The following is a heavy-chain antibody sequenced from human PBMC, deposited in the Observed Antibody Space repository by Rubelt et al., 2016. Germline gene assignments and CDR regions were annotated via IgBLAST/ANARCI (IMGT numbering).Heavy chain of an antibody. CDR3: ARGLYATRRAS. CDR1: GDSSTAYS. J-gene: IGHJ4*02. V-gene: IGHV4-59*01. CDR2: ISHSGST. Sequence: QVQLQESGPGLVKPSETLSLACTVSGDSSTAYSWSWIRQPPGKGLEWIGEISHSGSTSHNPSLKSRVIISADTSKNQFSLKRTAVTAADTAVYYCARGLYATRRASWGQGTLVTVSS. D-gene: IGHD3-16*01.